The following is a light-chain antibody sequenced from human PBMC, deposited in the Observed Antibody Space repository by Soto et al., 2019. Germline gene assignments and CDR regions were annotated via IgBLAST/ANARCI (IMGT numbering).Light chain of an antibody. CDR2: DAS. CDR1: QSVSIY. Sequence: EVVLTQSPATLSLSPGERATLSCRASQSVSIYLAWFQQKPGQAPRLLIYDASNRATGIPARFSGSGSGTDVTLTISRLEPEDFAVYYCQQRMTWPPITFGQGTRLDMK. J-gene: IGKJ5*01. CDR3: QQRMTWPPIT. V-gene: IGKV3-11*01.